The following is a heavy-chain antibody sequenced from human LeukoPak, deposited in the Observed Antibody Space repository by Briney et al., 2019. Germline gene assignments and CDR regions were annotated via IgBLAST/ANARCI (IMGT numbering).Heavy chain of an antibody. D-gene: IGHD3-3*01. V-gene: IGHV1-8*01. J-gene: IGHJ4*02. CDR1: GYTFTSYD. CDR2: MNPNSGNT. CDR3: ARGVYDFWSGYYTGKGFDY. Sequence: ASVKVSCKASGYTFTSYDINWVRQATGQGLEWMGWMNPNSGNTGYAQKFQGRVTMTRNTSISTAYMELSSLRSEDTAVYYCARGVYDFWSGYYTGKGFDYWGQGTLVTVSS.